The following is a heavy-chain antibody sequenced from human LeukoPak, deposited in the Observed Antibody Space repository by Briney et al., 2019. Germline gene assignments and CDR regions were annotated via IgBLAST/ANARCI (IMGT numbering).Heavy chain of an antibody. CDR2: ISDTGATT. D-gene: IGHD6-19*01. CDR1: GFTFSSYA. Sequence: GGSLRLSCAGSGFTFSSYAMSWVRQAPGKGLEWVSAISDTGATTYDADSVKGRFTISRDNSRSTLYLQMNSLRAEDTALYYCARERRHSSGLDYWGQGTLVTVSS. CDR3: ARERRHSSGLDY. V-gene: IGHV3-23*01. J-gene: IGHJ4*02.